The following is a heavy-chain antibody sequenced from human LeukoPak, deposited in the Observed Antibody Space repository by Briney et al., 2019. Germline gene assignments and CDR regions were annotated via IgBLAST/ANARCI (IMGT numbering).Heavy chain of an antibody. V-gene: IGHV3-66*01. CDR2: IYSGGST. Sequence: PGGSLRLSCAASGFTVSSNYMSWVRQAPGKGLEWVSVIYSGGSTYYADSVKGRFTISRDNSKNTLYLQMNSLGAEDTAVYYCARATMVRGAPPYYFDYWGQGTLVTVSS. CDR3: ARATMVRGAPPYYFDY. D-gene: IGHD3-10*01. J-gene: IGHJ4*02. CDR1: GFTVSSNY.